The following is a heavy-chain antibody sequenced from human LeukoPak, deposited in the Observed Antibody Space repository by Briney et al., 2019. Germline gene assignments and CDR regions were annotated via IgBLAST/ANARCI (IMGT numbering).Heavy chain of an antibody. CDR1: GFTFRTSV. V-gene: IGHV3-23*01. CDR3: ARPDHGGNRAFDS. J-gene: IGHJ4*02. D-gene: IGHD4/OR15-4a*01. Sequence: GGSLRLSCAASGFTFRTSVMSWVRQAPGKGLDWVSAISDSGDYTYYADSVKGRFTVSRDNSKNALYLQMNGLRAGDTAVYYCARPDHGGNRAFDSWGQGTLVTVSS. CDR2: ISDSGDYT.